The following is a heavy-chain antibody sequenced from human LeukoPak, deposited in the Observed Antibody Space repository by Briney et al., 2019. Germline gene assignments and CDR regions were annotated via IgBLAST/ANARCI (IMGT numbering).Heavy chain of an antibody. D-gene: IGHD1-26*01. Sequence: PSETLSLTCAVYGGPFNGYYWSWIRQPPGRGLEWIGEINHSGSTNYNPSLKSRVTISIHTSKNQFSLRLSSVTAADTAVYYCASRSLISGFDYWGQGTLVTVSS. CDR3: ASRSLISGFDY. V-gene: IGHV4-34*01. CDR1: GGPFNGYY. J-gene: IGHJ4*02. CDR2: INHSGST.